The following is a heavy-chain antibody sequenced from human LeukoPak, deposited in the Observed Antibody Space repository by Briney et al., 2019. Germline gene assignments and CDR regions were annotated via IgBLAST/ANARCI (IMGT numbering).Heavy chain of an antibody. J-gene: IGHJ5*02. Sequence: PGGSLRLSCAASGFTFSSYSMNWVRQAPGKGLEWVSSISSSSSYIYYADSVKGRFTISRDNAKNSLYLQMNSLRAEDTAVHYCARKDPRAYTGSVNWFDPWGQGTLVTVSS. D-gene: IGHD1-14*01. CDR3: ARKDPRAYTGSVNWFDP. CDR2: ISSSSSYI. V-gene: IGHV3-21*01. CDR1: GFTFSSYS.